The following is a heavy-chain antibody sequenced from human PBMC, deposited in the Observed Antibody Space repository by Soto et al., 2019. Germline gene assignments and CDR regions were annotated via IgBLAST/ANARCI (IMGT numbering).Heavy chain of an antibody. J-gene: IGHJ3*02. CDR2: INPATGAA. V-gene: IGHV1-2*02. CDR3: ARGGGVGVAGSAAFDM. CDR1: GYPVTAYY. D-gene: IGHD3-3*01. Sequence: QLHLVQSGAVVKKPGASVTVSCSASGYPVTAYYMHWVRQAPGRGLEWMGGINPATGAAKYTQTFQGRGTLDRETSTSTVFKELSGLTSEDPAGFYWARGGGVGVAGSAAFDMWGQGTLVTVSS.